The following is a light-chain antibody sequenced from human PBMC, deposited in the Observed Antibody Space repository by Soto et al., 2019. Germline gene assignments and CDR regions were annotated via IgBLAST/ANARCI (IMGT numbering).Light chain of an antibody. CDR3: QEYDSSSWTYT. V-gene: IGKV3-20*01. Sequence: EIVLTQSPGTLSLSPGERATLSCRASQSVSSSYLAWYQQKPGQAPRLLIYGATSRATGIPDRFSGSGSGTGFTLTITRLEPEDVAVYYWQEYDSSSWTYTFGQGTEVEVK. CDR2: GAT. CDR1: QSVSSSY. J-gene: IGKJ2*01.